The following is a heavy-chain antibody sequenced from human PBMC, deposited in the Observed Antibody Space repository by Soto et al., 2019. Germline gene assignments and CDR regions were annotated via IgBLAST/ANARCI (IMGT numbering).Heavy chain of an antibody. CDR2: IIPIFGTA. CDR3: ASDPEYSSSWGGY. V-gene: IGHV1-69*13. D-gene: IGHD6-13*01. CDR1: GGTFSSYA. Sequence: GASVKVSCKASGGTFSSYAISWVRQAPGQGLEWMGGIIPIFGTANYAQKFQGRVTITADESTSTAYMELSSLRSEDTAVYYFASDPEYSSSWGGYWGQGTLVTVSS. J-gene: IGHJ4*02.